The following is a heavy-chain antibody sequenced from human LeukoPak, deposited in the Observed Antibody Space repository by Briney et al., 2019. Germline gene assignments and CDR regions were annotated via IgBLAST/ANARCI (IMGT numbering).Heavy chain of an antibody. V-gene: IGHV1-18*01. Sequence: ASVKASCKASGYTFTSYGISWVRQAPGQGLEWMGWISAYNGNTNYAQKLQGRVTMTTDTSTSTAYMELRSLRSDDTAVYYCAREWGYDSSGYYVDYWGQGTLVTVSS. CDR1: GYTFTSYG. D-gene: IGHD3-22*01. CDR3: AREWGYDSSGYYVDY. J-gene: IGHJ4*02. CDR2: ISAYNGNT.